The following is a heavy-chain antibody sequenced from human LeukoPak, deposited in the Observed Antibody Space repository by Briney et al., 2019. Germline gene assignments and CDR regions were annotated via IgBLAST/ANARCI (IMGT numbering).Heavy chain of an antibody. V-gene: IGHV4-59*12. D-gene: IGHD3-10*01. CDR2: IFFSGST. CDR1: GASISSDY. CDR3: ARDYGSGRRYYYMDV. J-gene: IGHJ6*03. Sequence: SETLSLTCIVSGASISSDYWSWIRQPPGKGLEWIGYIFFSGSTNYNPSLKSRVTMSVDTSKNQFSLNLSSVTAADTAVYYCARDYGSGRRYYYMDVWGKGTTVTVSS.